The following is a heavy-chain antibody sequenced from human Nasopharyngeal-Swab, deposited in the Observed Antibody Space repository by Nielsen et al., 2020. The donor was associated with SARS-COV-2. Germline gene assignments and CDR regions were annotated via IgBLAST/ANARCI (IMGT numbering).Heavy chain of an antibody. D-gene: IGHD2-2*01. V-gene: IGHV3-21*01. Sequence: GGSLRLSCAASGFTFSSYSMNWVRQAPGKGLEWVSSISSSSSYIYYADSVKGRFTISRDNAKNSLHLQMNSLRAEDTAVYYCARDPPVPVDYYYGMDVWGQGTTVTVSS. J-gene: IGHJ6*02. CDR3: ARDPPVPVDYYYGMDV. CDR1: GFTFSSYS. CDR2: ISSSSSYI.